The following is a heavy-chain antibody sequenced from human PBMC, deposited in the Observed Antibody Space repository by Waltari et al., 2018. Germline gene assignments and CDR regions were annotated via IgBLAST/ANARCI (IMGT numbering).Heavy chain of an antibody. CDR3: ARLYCSSTSCYEPSDY. J-gene: IGHJ4*02. Sequence: QLQLQESGPGLVKPSETLSLTCTVSGGSISSSSYYWGWIRQPPGKGLEWIGSIYYSGITDYNPALKSRVTIAVDTSKNQFSLKLSSVTAADTAVYYCARLYCSSTSCYEPSDYWGQGTLVTVSS. CDR2: IYYSGIT. V-gene: IGHV4-39*01. CDR1: GGSISSSSYY. D-gene: IGHD2-2*01.